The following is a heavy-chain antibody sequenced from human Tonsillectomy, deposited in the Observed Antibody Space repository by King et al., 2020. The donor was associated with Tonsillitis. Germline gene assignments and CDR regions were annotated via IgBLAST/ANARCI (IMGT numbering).Heavy chain of an antibody. J-gene: IGHJ2*01. CDR3: VRDRGMTGSYWYYDL. D-gene: IGHD1-1*01. V-gene: IGHV3-53*01. CDR1: GFNVSSNY. Sequence: VQLVESGGGFIQPGGSLRLSCAASGFNVSSNYMSWVRQAPGKGLEWVSIIYRGGNTYYADSLKGRFNISRDNSKNTVYLQLKRLRGEDTAVYYCVRDRGMTGSYWYYDLWGRGTLVTVSS. CDR2: IYRGGNT.